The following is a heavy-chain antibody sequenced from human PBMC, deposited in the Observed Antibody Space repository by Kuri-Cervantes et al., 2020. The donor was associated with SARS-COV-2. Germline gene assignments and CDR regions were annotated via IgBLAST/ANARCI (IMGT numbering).Heavy chain of an antibody. J-gene: IGHJ4*02. CDR2: ISAYNGST. CDR3: AKMAQIATITGFDY. D-gene: IGHD5-12*01. Sequence: ASVKVSCKASGGTFSSYAISWVRQAPGQGLEWMGWISAYNGSTNYAQKLQGRVTMTTDTSTSTAYMELSSLRSEDTAVYYCAKMAQIATITGFDYWGQGTLVTVSS. V-gene: IGHV1-18*01. CDR1: GGTFSSYA.